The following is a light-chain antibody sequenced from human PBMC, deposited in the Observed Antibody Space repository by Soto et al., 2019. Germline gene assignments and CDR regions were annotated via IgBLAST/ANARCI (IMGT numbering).Light chain of an antibody. CDR2: EVS. V-gene: IGLV2-14*01. CDR1: SSDIGAYNY. CDR3: SAYTGSSTPYV. Sequence: QSALTQSASVSGSPGLSITISCTGTSSDIGAYNYVSWYQQHPGKAPKLMIYEVSNRPSGVSNRFTGSKSGNTASLTISGLQDEDEADYYGSAYTGSSTPYVFGTGTKLTVL. J-gene: IGLJ1*01.